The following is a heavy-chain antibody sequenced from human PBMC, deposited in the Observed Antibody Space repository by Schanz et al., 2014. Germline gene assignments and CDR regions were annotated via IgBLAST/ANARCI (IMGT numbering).Heavy chain of an antibody. CDR2: ISRSSSTI. V-gene: IGHV3-48*04. J-gene: IGHJ5*02. CDR3: AMGGYQLHH. CDR1: AFIFRSYS. Sequence: EVRLLESGGGLVQPGGSLRLSCAASAFIFRSYSMHWVRQAPGKGLEWVSYISRSSSTIYYADSVRGRFTISRDNAENTLYLQMNSLRVEDTAVYYCAMGGYQLHHWGQGTLVTVSS. D-gene: IGHD1-7*01.